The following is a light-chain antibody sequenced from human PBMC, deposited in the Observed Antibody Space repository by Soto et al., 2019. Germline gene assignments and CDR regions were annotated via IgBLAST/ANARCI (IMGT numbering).Light chain of an antibody. J-gene: IGKJ1*01. V-gene: IGKV1-5*01. CDR2: DAS. CDR1: QSISSW. Sequence: DIQMTHSPSTLSASVGDRVTITCRASQSISSWLAWYQQKPGKAPKLLIYDASSLESGVPSRFSGSGSGTEFTLTISSLQPDDFATYYCQQYNSYWTFGHGNKVEIX. CDR3: QQYNSYWT.